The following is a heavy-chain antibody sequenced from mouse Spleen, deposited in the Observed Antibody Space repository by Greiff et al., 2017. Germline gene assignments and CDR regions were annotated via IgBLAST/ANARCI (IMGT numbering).Heavy chain of an antibody. CDR3: ARSSITTVVEGY. J-gene: IGHJ2*01. D-gene: IGHD1-1*01. V-gene: IGHV1-19*01. Sequence: VQLQQSGPVLVKPGASVKMSCKASGYTFTDYYMNWVKQSHGKSLEWIGVINPYNGGTSYNQKFKGKATLTVDKSSSTAYMELNSLTSEDSAVYYCARSSITTVVEGYWGQGTTLTVSS. CDR1: GYTFTDYY. CDR2: INPYNGGT.